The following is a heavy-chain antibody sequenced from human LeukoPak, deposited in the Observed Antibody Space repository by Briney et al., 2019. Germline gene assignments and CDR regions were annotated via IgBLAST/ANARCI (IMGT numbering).Heavy chain of an antibody. Sequence: QPGRSLRLSCAASGFTFSSYGMHWVRQAPGKGLEWVAVISYDGSNKYYADSVKGRFTISRDNSKNTLYLQMNSLRAEDTAVYYCAKDRGSVVVAAKGKTGVDPWGQGTLVTVSS. J-gene: IGHJ5*02. V-gene: IGHV3-30*18. CDR2: ISYDGSNK. D-gene: IGHD2-15*01. CDR3: AKDRGSVVVAAKGKTGVDP. CDR1: GFTFSSYG.